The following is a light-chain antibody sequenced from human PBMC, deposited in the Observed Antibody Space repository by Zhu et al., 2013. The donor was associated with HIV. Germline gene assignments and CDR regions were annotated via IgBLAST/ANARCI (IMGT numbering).Light chain of an antibody. CDR2: EVS. V-gene: IGLV2-23*02. CDR3: CSYAGNSLV. Sequence: QSALTQPASVSGSPGQSVTISCTGTSSDVGKYKYVSWYQQHPGKAPKIIISEVSKRPSGVSFRFSGSKSGNTASLTISGLQPEDEADYYCCSYAGNSLVFGTGTTVTVI. CDR1: SSDVGKYKY. J-gene: IGLJ1*01.